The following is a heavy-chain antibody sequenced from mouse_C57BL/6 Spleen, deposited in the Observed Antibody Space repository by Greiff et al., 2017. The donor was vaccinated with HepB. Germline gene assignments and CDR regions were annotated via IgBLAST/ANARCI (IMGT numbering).Heavy chain of an antibody. V-gene: IGHV1-69*01. CDR2: IDPSDSYT. CDR1: GYTFTSYW. J-gene: IGHJ2*01. CDR3: AREVHYYGSSYGFDY. Sequence: QVQLKQPGAELVMPGASVKLSCKASGYTFTSYWMHWVKQRPGQGLEWIGEIDPSDSYTNYNQKFKGKSTLTVDKSSSTAYMQLSSLTSEDSAVYYCAREVHYYGSSYGFDYWGQGTTLTVSS. D-gene: IGHD1-1*01.